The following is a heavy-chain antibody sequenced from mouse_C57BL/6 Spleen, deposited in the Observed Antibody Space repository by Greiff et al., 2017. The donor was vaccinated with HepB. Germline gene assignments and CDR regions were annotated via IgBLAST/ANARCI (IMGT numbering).Heavy chain of an antibody. Sequence: EVQVVESEGGLVQPGSSMKLSCTASGFTFSDYYMAWVRQVPEKGLEWVANINYDGSSTYYLDSLKSRFIISRDNAKNILYLQMSSLKSEDTATYYCARGDYDSWFAYWGQGTLVTVSA. CDR3: ARGDYDSWFAY. V-gene: IGHV5-16*01. CDR1: GFTFSDYY. J-gene: IGHJ3*01. D-gene: IGHD2-4*01. CDR2: INYDGSST.